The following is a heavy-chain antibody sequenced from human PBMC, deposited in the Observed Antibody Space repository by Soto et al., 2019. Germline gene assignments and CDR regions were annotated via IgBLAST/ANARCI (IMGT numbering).Heavy chain of an antibody. CDR1: GFTFSSYG. CDR2: ISYDGSNK. Sequence: QVQLVXSGGGVVQPXRSLXLSCAASGFTFSSYGMHWVRQAPGKGLEWVAVISYDGSNKYYADSVKGRFXXXXXXSKXXXXXXXXXXXXXXXXXXXXXXXXGYXILTXXFYWGQGTLVTV. D-gene: IGHD3-9*01. J-gene: IGHJ4*02. V-gene: IGHV3-30*03. CDR3: XXXXGYXILTXXFY.